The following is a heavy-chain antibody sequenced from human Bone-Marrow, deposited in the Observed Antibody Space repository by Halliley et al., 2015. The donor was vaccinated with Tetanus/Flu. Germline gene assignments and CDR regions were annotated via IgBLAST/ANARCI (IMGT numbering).Heavy chain of an antibody. CDR2: INHSGST. J-gene: IGHJ4*02. Sequence: KGLEWIGEINHSGSTNSTPSLKSRVPISVDTSKNQFSLRLSSVTAADTAVYYCASRSGWYFSYWGQGTLVTVSS. CDR3: ASRSGWYFSY. D-gene: IGHD6-19*01. V-gene: IGHV4-34*01.